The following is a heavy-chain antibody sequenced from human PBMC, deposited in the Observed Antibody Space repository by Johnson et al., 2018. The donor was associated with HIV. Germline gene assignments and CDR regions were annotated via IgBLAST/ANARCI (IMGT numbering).Heavy chain of an antibody. D-gene: IGHD5-12*01. CDR1: GFTFSSYG. V-gene: IGHV3-30*18. CDR3: AKAPPLSTYDYDAFDV. CDR2: ISYDGTNK. Sequence: QVHLVESGGGVVQPGRSLRLSCAASGFTFSSYGMHWVRQAPGKGLEWVTVISYDGTNKYYADSVKGRFTISRDNSKNTLYLQMNSLRAEDTAVYYCAKAPPLSTYDYDAFDVWGQGTMVTVSS. J-gene: IGHJ3*01.